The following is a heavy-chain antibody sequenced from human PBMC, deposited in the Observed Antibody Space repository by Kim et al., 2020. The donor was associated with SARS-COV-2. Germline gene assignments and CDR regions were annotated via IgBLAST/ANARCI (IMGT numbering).Heavy chain of an antibody. J-gene: IGHJ4*02. CDR1: GGSFSGYY. V-gene: IGHV4-34*01. D-gene: IGHD2-2*01. CDR3: ARSRVGVVPAAMDDGLDY. CDR2: INHSGST. Sequence: SETLSLTCAVYGGSFSGYYWSWIRQPPGKGLEWIGEINHSGSTNYNPSLKSRVTISVDTSKNQFSLKLSSVTAADTAVYYCARSRVGVVPAAMDDGLDYWGQGTLVTVSS.